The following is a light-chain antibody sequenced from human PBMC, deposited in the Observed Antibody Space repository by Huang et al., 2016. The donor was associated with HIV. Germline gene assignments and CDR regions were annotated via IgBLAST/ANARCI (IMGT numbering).Light chain of an antibody. J-gene: IGKJ1*01. CDR2: DAS. CDR1: QDISNY. V-gene: IGKV1-33*01. CDR3: QQYDRLPRT. Sequence: DIQMTQSPSSLSASVGDRVTITCQASQDISNYLNWYQQKPGKVPNLLIYDASNLEAGVPSRFSGGGSGTHFTLTISSLRPEDMATYYCQQYDRLPRTFGQGTKVEIK.